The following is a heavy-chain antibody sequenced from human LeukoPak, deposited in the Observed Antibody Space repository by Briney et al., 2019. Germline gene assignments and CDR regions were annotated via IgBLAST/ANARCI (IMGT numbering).Heavy chain of an antibody. CDR1: GYTFTSYY. CDR2: INPSGGST. D-gene: IGHD2-21*02. V-gene: IGHV1-46*01. J-gene: IGHJ3*02. CDR3: ARDVTPVVVTAIGDAFDI. Sequence: ASVKVSCKASGYTFTSYYMHWVRQAPGQGLEWMGIINPSGGSTSYAQKFQGRVTMTRDTSTSTVYMKLSSLRSEDTAVYYCARDVTPVVVTAIGDAFDIWGQGTMVTVSS.